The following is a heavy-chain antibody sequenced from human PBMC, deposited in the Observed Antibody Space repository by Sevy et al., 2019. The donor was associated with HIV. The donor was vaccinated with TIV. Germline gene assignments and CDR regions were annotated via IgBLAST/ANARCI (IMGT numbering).Heavy chain of an antibody. CDR1: SYTFPNYG. CDR3: ARDRNNYDSSGYPKGMDV. CDR2: ISTYDGNT. V-gene: IGHV1-18*01. J-gene: IGHJ6*02. Sequence: ASVKVSCQASSYTFPNYGITWVRQAPGQGLEWMGWISTYDGNTHYAQNFQGRVTMTTDISTSTAYMELRSLRSDDTAMYYCARDRNNYDSSGYPKGMDVWGQGTTVTVSS. D-gene: IGHD3-22*01.